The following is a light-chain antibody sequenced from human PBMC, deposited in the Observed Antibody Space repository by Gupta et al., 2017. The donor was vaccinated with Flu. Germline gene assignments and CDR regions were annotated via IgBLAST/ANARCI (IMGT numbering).Light chain of an antibody. Sequence: IELTQSPSSLSSSVGDRVTITCRASQGVIIYLNWYHQRPGKAPQLLIFGASNLESGVPSRFSGRGSVTHFTLTISRLQPEDSGTYFCQQTDSSPHTFGRGTKVEI. CDR1: QGVIIY. J-gene: IGKJ4*01. V-gene: IGKV1-39*01. CDR2: GAS. CDR3: QQTDSSPHT.